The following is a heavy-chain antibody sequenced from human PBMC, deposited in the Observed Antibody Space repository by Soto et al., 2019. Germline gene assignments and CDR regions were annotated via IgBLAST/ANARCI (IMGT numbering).Heavy chain of an antibody. J-gene: IGHJ4*02. CDR2: INPSGGST. V-gene: IGHV1-46*01. CDR3: ARDRIAAAGTWDY. CDR1: GYTFTSYY. Sequence: QVQLVQSGAEVKKPGASVKVSCKASGYTFTSYYKHWVRQAPGQGLEWMGIINPSGGSTSYAQKFQGRVTRTRDTSTSTVYMELSSLRSEDTAVYYCARDRIAAAGTWDYWGQGTLVTVSS. D-gene: IGHD6-13*01.